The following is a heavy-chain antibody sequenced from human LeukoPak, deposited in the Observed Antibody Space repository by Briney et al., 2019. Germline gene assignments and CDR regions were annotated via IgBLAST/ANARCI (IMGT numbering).Heavy chain of an antibody. D-gene: IGHD2-15*01. Sequence: GGSLRLSCAASGFTFSSYAMSWVRQAPGKGLEWVSAISGSGGSTYYADSVKGRFTISRDNSKNTLYLQMNSLRAKDTAVYYCAKHRDIFYYFDYWGQGTLVTVSS. V-gene: IGHV3-23*01. CDR1: GFTFSSYA. J-gene: IGHJ4*02. CDR2: ISGSGGST. CDR3: AKHRDIFYYFDY.